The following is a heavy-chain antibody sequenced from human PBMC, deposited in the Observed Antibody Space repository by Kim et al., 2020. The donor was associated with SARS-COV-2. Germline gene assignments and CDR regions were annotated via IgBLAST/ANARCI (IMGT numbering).Heavy chain of an antibody. V-gene: IGHV4-34*01. CDR2: INHSGST. Sequence: SETLSLTCAVYGGSFSGYYWSWIRQPPGKGLEWIGEINHSGSTNYNPSLKSRVTISVDTSKNQFSLKLSSVTAADTAVYYCARGRGWTPHYWGQGTLVTVSS. J-gene: IGHJ4*02. CDR3: ARGRGWTPHY. CDR1: GGSFSGYY. D-gene: IGHD6-19*01.